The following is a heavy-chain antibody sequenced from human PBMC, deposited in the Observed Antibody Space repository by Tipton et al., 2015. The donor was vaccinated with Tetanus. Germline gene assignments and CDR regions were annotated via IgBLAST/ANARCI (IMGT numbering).Heavy chain of an antibody. CDR1: GDSISSYY. Sequence: TLSLTCNVSGDSISSYYWNWIRQPAGKGLEWIGRFYTTGSTIYNPSLRSRVTMSVDTSKNQFSLTLSSVTAAGTAVYYCARGGKLGLGYFDLWGRGTLVTVSS. CDR3: ARGGKLGLGYFDL. V-gene: IGHV4-4*07. J-gene: IGHJ2*01. D-gene: IGHD7-27*01. CDR2: FYTTGST.